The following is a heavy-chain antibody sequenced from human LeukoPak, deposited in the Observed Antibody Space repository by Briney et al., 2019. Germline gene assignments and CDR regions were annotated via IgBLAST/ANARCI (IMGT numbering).Heavy chain of an antibody. Sequence: SSETLSLTCTASGGSISSYYWSWIRQPPGKGLEWIGYIYYSGSTNYNPSLKSRVTISVDTSKNQFSLKLSSVTAADTAVYYCARGSRLWFGELTLDYWGQGTLVTVSS. CDR2: IYYSGST. J-gene: IGHJ4*02. CDR3: ARGSRLWFGELTLDY. D-gene: IGHD3-10*01. V-gene: IGHV4-59*01. CDR1: GGSISSYY.